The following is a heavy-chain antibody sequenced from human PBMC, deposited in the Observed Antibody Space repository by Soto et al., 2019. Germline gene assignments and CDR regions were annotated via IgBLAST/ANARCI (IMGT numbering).Heavy chain of an antibody. Sequence: GSLRLSCAASGFTFNSYAMTWVRQAPGKGLEWVSGISGSGGSTNYADSVNGRFTISRDNSKNTLYLQMNSLRVEDTALYYCAGGGHSSSWYDYYFAYWVQGT. CDR3: AGGGHSSSWYDYYFAY. J-gene: IGHJ4*02. CDR2: ISGSGGST. D-gene: IGHD6-13*01. V-gene: IGHV3-23*01. CDR1: GFTFNSYA.